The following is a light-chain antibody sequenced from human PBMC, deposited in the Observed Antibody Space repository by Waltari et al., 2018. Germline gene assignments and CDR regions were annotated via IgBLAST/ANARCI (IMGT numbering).Light chain of an antibody. CDR1: LLAKQY. Sequence: SYELTQPFSVSVSPGQTARITCSGDLLAKQYARWIQQKPGQDPVMAIYKDSERPSGLPARFSGSRSETTVTLTIRGARVEDEADYYCYSATDDSLGVFGGGTKLTGL. CDR2: KDS. J-gene: IGLJ3*02. V-gene: IGLV3-27*01. CDR3: YSATDDSLGV.